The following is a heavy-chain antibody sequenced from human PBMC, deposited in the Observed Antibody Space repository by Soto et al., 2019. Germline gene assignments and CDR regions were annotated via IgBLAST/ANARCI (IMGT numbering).Heavy chain of an antibody. CDR1: GFTFTSSA. D-gene: IGHD3-22*01. V-gene: IGHV1-58*01. CDR2: IVVGSGNT. CDR3: AAYDSIAWKFDY. Sequence: SVKVSCKASGFTFTSSAVQWVRQARGQRLEWIGWIVVGSGNTNYAQKFQERVTITRDMSTSTAYMELSSLRSEDTAVYYCAAYDSIAWKFDYWGQGTLVTVAS. J-gene: IGHJ4*02.